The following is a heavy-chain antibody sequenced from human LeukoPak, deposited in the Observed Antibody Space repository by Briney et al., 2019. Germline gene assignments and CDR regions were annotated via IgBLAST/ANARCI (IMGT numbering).Heavy chain of an antibody. Sequence: PGGSLRLSCAASGFTFSTSWMNWVRQAPGKGLEWVASIKPDGSEKYSVDSVKGRFTISRDNAKNSLYLQMNSLRAEDTAVYYCARRQQLAYYYYYMDVWGKGTTVTISS. J-gene: IGHJ6*03. CDR2: IKPDGSEK. CDR3: ARRQQLAYYYYYMDV. V-gene: IGHV3-7*01. D-gene: IGHD6-13*01. CDR1: GFTFSTSW.